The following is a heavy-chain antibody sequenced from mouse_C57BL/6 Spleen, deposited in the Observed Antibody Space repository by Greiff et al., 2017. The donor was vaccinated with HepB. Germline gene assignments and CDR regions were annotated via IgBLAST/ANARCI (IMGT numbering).Heavy chain of an antibody. D-gene: IGHD1-1*01. CDR3: ASSPVVAPYYAMDY. J-gene: IGHJ4*01. V-gene: IGHV1-55*01. CDR2: IYPGSGST. Sequence: QVQLQQPGAELVKPGASVKMSCKASGYTFTSYWITWVKQRPGQGLEWIGDIYPGSGSTNYNEKFKSKATLTVDTSSSTAHMQLSSLTSEDSAVYYCASSPVVAPYYAMDYWGQGTSVTVSS. CDR1: GYTFTSYW.